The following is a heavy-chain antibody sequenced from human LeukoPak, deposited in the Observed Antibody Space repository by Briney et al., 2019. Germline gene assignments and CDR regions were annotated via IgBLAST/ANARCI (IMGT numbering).Heavy chain of an antibody. V-gene: IGHV3-7*01. Sequence: PGGSLRLSCAASGFTFSSYWMSWVRQAPGKGLEWVANIKQDGSEKYYVDSVKGRFTISRDNAKNSLYLQMNSLRAEGTAVYYCARDRSSGWYTYYYYYYMDVWGKGTTVTVSS. CDR1: GFTFSSYW. J-gene: IGHJ6*03. CDR3: ARDRSSGWYTYYYYYYMDV. D-gene: IGHD6-19*01. CDR2: IKQDGSEK.